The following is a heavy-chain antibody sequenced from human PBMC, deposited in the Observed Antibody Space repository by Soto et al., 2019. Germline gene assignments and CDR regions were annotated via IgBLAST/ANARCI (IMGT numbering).Heavy chain of an antibody. CDR2: IHRASTYV. J-gene: IGHJ4*02. CDR3: ARRAVTTYHFFDY. Sequence: GGSLRLSCATSGFTFSSFDMDWVRQAPGKGLEWVSSIHRASTYVYYADSVRGRFTISRDNAKSSLYLQMNSLTVEDTAVYYCARRAVTTYHFFDYWGQGALVTVSS. V-gene: IGHV3-21*06. D-gene: IGHD4-17*01. CDR1: GFTFSSFD.